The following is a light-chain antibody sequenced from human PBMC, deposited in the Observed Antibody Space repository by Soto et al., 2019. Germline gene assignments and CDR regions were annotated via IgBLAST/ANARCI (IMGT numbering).Light chain of an antibody. CDR1: QSVSSSY. Sequence: EIVETQARVTLSLSLGERATLSCRASQSVSSSYLAWYQQKPGQAPRLLIYGASSRATGIPDRFSGSGSGTDFTLTISRLEPEDFAVYYCQQYGSSPRTFGQGTKVDIK. CDR2: GAS. CDR3: QQYGSSPRT. V-gene: IGKV3-20*01. J-gene: IGKJ1*01.